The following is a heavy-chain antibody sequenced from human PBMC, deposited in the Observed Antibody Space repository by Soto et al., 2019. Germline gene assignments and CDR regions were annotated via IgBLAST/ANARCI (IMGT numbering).Heavy chain of an antibody. CDR1: GFTFSTYA. CDR3: AKDKFNIVVVIAIYFQH. CDR2: ISGSGGST. D-gene: IGHD2-21*01. V-gene: IGHV3-23*01. J-gene: IGHJ1*01. Sequence: GGSLRLSCAASGFTFSTYAMSWVRQAPGKGLEWVSAISGSGGSTYYADSVKGRFTISRDNSKNTLYLQMNSLRAEDTAVYYCAKDKFNIVVVIAIYFQHWGQGTLVTVSS.